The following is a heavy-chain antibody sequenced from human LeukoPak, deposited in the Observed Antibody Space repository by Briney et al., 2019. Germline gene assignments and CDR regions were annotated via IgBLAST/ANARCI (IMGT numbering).Heavy chain of an antibody. Sequence: PGGSLRLSCAASGFTFSSYGMHWVRQAPGKGLEWVAVISYDGSNKYYADSVKGRFTISRDNSKNTLYLQMNSLRAEDTAVYYCARVLANPYYFDYWGQGTLVTVSS. V-gene: IGHV3-30*03. CDR1: GFTFSSYG. CDR3: ARVLANPYYFDY. D-gene: IGHD2-8*01. CDR2: ISYDGSNK. J-gene: IGHJ4*02.